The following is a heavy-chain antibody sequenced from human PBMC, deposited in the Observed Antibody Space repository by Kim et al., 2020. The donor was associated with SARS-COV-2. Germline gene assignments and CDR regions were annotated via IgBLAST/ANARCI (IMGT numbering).Heavy chain of an antibody. J-gene: IGHJ4*02. V-gene: IGHV3-21*01. Sequence: GGSLRLSCAASGFTFSSYSMNWVRQAPGKGLEWVSSISSSSSYIYYAESVKGRFTISRDNAKNSLYLQMNSLRAEDAAVYYCARDGIQWMVRVIGYWGQGTLVT. CDR3: ARDGIQWMVRVIGY. CDR2: ISSSSSYI. D-gene: IGHD6-19*01. CDR1: GFTFSSYS.